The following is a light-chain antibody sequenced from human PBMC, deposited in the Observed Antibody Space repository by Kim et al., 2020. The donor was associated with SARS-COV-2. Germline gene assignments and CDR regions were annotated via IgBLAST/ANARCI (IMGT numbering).Light chain of an antibody. CDR2: DVD. V-gene: IGLV2-14*03. Sequence: GQSITISCTGTSSDVGGYKYVSWYRQQPGTAPKLMIYDVDNRPSGVSDRFSGSKSGNTASLTISGFQAEDEGDYYCSSYTRTDTVLFGGGTQLTVL. CDR3: SSYTRTDTVL. J-gene: IGLJ2*01. CDR1: SSDVGGYKY.